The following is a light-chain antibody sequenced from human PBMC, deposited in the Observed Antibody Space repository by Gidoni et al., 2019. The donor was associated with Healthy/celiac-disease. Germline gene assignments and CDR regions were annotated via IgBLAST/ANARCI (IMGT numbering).Light chain of an antibody. CDR3: QHRSSWPGT. Sequence: EIVLTQSPVTLSLSPGERATLSCRASQSVSSYLAWYQQKPGQAPTLLIYDASNRATGIPARFSGSGSGTDFTLTISSLEPEDFAVYYCQHRSSWPGTFGQGTKVEIK. CDR2: DAS. V-gene: IGKV3-11*01. CDR1: QSVSSY. J-gene: IGKJ1*01.